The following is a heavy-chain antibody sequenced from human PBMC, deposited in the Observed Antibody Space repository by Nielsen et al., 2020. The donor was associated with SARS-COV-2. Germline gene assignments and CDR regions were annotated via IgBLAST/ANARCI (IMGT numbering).Heavy chain of an antibody. CDR2: ISYDGSNK. Sequence: GGSLRLSCAASGFTFSSYGMHWVRQAPGKGLEWVAVISYDGSNKYYADSVKGRFTISRDNSKNTLYLQMNSLRAEDTAVYYCAKGGVVWSGSYGLFDYWGQGTLVTVSS. V-gene: IGHV3-30*18. J-gene: IGHJ4*02. CDR3: AKGGVVWSGSYGLFDY. CDR1: GFTFSSYG. D-gene: IGHD3-3*01.